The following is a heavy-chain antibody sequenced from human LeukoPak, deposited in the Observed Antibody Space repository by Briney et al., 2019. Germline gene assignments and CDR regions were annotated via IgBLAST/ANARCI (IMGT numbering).Heavy chain of an antibody. D-gene: IGHD3-16*02. CDR3: PRHRYNTCFPP. CDR1: GGSISSGDYY. J-gene: IGHJ5*02. Sequence: PSETLSLTCTVSGGSISSGDYYWSWIRQPPGKGLEWIGYIYYSGSTYYNPSLKSRVTISVDTSKNQFSLKLSSVTAADTAVYYCPRHRYNTCFPPGGQGTLVPLP. CDR2: IYYSGST. V-gene: IGHV4-30-4*08.